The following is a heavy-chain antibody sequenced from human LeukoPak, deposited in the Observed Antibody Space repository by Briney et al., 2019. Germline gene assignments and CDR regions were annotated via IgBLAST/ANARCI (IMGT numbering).Heavy chain of an antibody. D-gene: IGHD3-22*01. CDR3: GSLTVVARDH. Sequence: HPGGSLRLSCAASGFSFSTHWMHWVRQAPGKGLVYVAQINSDGSATAYADSVKGRFTISRDNAKNTLYLEMSSLRAEDTAVYYCGSLTVVARDHWGQGTPVTVSS. CDR2: INSDGSAT. V-gene: IGHV3-74*01. J-gene: IGHJ4*02. CDR1: GFSFSTHW.